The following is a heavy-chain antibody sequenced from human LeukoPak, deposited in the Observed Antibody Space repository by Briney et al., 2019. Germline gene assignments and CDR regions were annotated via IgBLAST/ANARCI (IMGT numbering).Heavy chain of an antibody. CDR2: FDPEDGET. Sequence: ASVKVSCKVSGYTLTELSMHWVRQAPGKGLEWMGGFDPEDGETIYAQKFQGRVTMTEDTSTDTAYMELSSLRSEDTAVYYCARDVSTDGYNFAFDIWGQGTMVTVSS. D-gene: IGHD5-24*01. J-gene: IGHJ3*02. CDR3: ARDVSTDGYNFAFDI. V-gene: IGHV1-24*01. CDR1: GYTLTELS.